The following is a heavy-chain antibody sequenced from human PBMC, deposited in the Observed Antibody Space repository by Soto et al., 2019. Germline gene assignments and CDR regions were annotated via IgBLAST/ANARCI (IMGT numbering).Heavy chain of an antibody. J-gene: IGHJ4*02. Sequence: PSETLSLTCAVSGDSISSTFWWTWVRQPPGKGLEWIGEVYHSGSTRYNPSLKSRVTISVDKPNNQFSLKLSSVTAADTAVYYCATSEFHWGQGTLVTVS. CDR1: GDSISSTFW. V-gene: IGHV4-4*02. CDR2: VYHSGST. CDR3: ATSEFH. D-gene: IGHD2-21*01.